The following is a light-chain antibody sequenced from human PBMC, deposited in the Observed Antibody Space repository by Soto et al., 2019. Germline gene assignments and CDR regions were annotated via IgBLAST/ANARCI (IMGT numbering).Light chain of an antibody. CDR1: RSNIESNT. J-gene: IGLJ2*01. Sequence: QSVLTQPPSASGTPGQRVAISCSGSRSNIESNTVNWYQQLPGAAPKLLVYRDNQRPSGVPDRFSGSKSGTSASLAISGLRSDDEADYYCAAWDDSLRGVVFGGGTKLTVL. CDR2: RDN. V-gene: IGLV1-47*01. CDR3: AAWDDSLRGVV.